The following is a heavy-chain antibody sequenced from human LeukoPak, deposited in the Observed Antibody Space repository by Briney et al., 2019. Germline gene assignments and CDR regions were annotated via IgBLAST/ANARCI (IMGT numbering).Heavy chain of an antibody. Sequence: PSETLSLTCNVSGESISSHYWSWTRQSPGKGLEWIGYITNSGTTKFNPSLKSRVTFSRDTSKNQISLRLSSVTAADTAVFFCARAVRVGATGSADAFDFWGQGTMVTVSS. CDR2: ITNSGTT. V-gene: IGHV4-59*11. J-gene: IGHJ3*01. D-gene: IGHD1-26*01. CDR3: ARAVRVGATGSADAFDF. CDR1: GESISSHY.